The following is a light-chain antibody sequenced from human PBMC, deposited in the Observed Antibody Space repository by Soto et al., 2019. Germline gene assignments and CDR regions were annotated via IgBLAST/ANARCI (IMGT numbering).Light chain of an antibody. Sequence: DIQMTQSPSSLSASVEDRVIITCRASQSISSWLAWYQQKPGKAPKLLIYDASSLESGVPSRFSGSGSGTDFTLTISSLQPEDFATYYCQQSYSTSWTXGQGTKVDIK. CDR1: QSISSW. V-gene: IGKV1-39*01. CDR2: DAS. CDR3: QQSYSTSWT. J-gene: IGKJ1*01.